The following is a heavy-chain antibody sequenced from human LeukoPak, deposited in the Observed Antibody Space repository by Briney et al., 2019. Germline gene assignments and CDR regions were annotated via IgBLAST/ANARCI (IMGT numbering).Heavy chain of an antibody. D-gene: IGHD3-16*01. V-gene: IGHV3-72*01. CDR3: SRDGGLGDDSAIDI. CDR1: GFSFSDYI. CDR2: VRRGSNGYTT. J-gene: IGHJ3*02. Sequence: GGSLRLSCEASGFSFSDYIFDWVRQAPGKGLEWVGRVRRGSNGYTTEYAASVKDRFVISRDDSKKSLYLDMYSLKTEDTAVYHCSRDGGLGDDSAIDIWGQGTMVTVSS.